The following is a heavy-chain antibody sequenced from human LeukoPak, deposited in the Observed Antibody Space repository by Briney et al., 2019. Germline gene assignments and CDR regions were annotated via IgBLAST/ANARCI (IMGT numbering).Heavy chain of an antibody. D-gene: IGHD3-10*01. CDR2: ISWSSGPI. V-gene: IGHV3-9*01. CDR1: GFIFDDYA. CDR3: AKDMGPYGSGTSGDYGMDV. J-gene: IGHJ6*02. Sequence: GRSLRLSCAVSGFIFDDYAMHWVRQAPGKGLEWVSGISWSSGPIGDADCVKGRFTISRDNRKNSLYLQTNSLRDVDTALYYCAKDMGPYGSGTSGDYGMDVWGQGTTVTVSS.